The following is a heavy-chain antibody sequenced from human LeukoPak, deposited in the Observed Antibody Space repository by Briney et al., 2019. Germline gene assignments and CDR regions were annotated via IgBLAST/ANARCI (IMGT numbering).Heavy chain of an antibody. D-gene: IGHD3-10*01. Sequence: GGSLRLSCAASGFTFSSYAMSWVRQAPGKGLEWVSAISGSGGSTYYADSVKGRFTISRDNSKNTLYLQMNSLRAEDTAVYYCARELWFGELDYYYYGMDVWGQGTTVTVSS. CDR2: ISGSGGST. CDR3: ARELWFGELDYYYYGMDV. CDR1: GFTFSSYA. V-gene: IGHV3-23*01. J-gene: IGHJ6*02.